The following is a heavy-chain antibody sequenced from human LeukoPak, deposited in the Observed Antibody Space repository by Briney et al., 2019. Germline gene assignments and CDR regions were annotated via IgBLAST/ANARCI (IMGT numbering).Heavy chain of an antibody. V-gene: IGHV1-2*02. D-gene: IGHD2-21*02. CDR2: INPNSGGT. CDR1: GYTLTGYY. Sequence: ASVKVSCKASGYTLTGYYIHWVRQAPGQGLEWMGWINPNSGGTNYAQKFQGRVTMTRDTSISTAYMELSRLRSDDTAVYYCARDKYDYYFDYWGQGTLVTVSS. J-gene: IGHJ4*02. CDR3: ARDKYDYYFDY.